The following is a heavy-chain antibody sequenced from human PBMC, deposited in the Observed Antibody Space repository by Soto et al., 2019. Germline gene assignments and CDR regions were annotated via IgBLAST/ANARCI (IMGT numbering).Heavy chain of an antibody. V-gene: IGHV4-30-4*01. CDR2: ISYSGST. D-gene: IGHD2-2*01. Sequence: KPSETLSLTCSVSGGSISSGNYYWSWIRQPPGKGLEWIGFISYSGSTYYNASLKSRVTISVDTSKNQFSLNLNSVTAADTAVYYCARRRDAYTSLDYWGQGTLVPVCS. CDR1: GGSISSGNYY. J-gene: IGHJ4*02. CDR3: ARRRDAYTSLDY.